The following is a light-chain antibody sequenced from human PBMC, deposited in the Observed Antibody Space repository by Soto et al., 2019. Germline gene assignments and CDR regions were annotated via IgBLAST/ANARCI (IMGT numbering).Light chain of an antibody. J-gene: IGLJ1*01. Sequence: QSALTQPASVSGSPGQSITISCTGTSSDVGAYTFVSWYQQHPDKVPKLMIFDVSRRPSGISDRFSGSKSGNTASLSISGLQPEVDADYYCRSYTSSSTHVFGSGTKVTVL. CDR2: DVS. V-gene: IGLV2-14*03. CDR1: SSDVGAYTF. CDR3: RSYTSSSTHV.